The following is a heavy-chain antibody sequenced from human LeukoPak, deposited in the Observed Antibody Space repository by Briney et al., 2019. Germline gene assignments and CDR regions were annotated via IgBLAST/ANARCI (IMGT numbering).Heavy chain of an antibody. CDR3: ARERYCSNGVCYNLRAFDI. D-gene: IGHD2-8*01. CDR2: ISYSGSA. V-gene: IGHV4-59*11. CDR1: GGSISEHY. Sequence: PSETLSLTCSVSGGSISEHYWSWIRQPPGKGLEWTGCISYSGSANYNPSLKSRVTISVDTSKNQFSLKLTSVTAADTAVYYCARERYCSNGVCYNLRAFDIWGQGTMVTVSS. J-gene: IGHJ3*02.